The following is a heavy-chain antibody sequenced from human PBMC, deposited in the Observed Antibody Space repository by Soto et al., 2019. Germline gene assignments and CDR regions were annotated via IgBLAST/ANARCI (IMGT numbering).Heavy chain of an antibody. Sequence: ASVKVSCKASGYTFTSYGISWVRQAPGQGLEWMGWISAYNGNTNYAQKLQGRVTMTTDTSTSTAYMELRSLRSDDTAVYYCASSYCSGGSCSYFDYWGQGTLVTVSS. D-gene: IGHD2-15*01. J-gene: IGHJ4*02. CDR1: GYTFTSYG. CDR2: ISAYNGNT. CDR3: ASSYCSGGSCSYFDY. V-gene: IGHV1-18*01.